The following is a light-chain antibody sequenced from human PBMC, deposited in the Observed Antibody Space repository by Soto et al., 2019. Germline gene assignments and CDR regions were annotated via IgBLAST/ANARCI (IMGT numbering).Light chain of an antibody. CDR2: LDRSGSY. J-gene: IGLJ3*02. CDR3: ETWYSNTHKV. CDR1: RGQITYI. Sequence: QLVLTQSSSASASLGSSVKLTAFLARGQITYIIEWIQQQPGKAPRFLMTLDRSGSYNRGSGVPDRFSGSSSGADRYLTISNLQFEDEGDYYCETWYSNTHKVFGGGTKLTVL. V-gene: IGLV4-60*02.